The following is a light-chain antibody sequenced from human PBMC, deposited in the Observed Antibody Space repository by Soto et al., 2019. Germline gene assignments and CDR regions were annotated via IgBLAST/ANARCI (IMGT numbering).Light chain of an antibody. J-gene: IGKJ1*01. CDR2: GAS. V-gene: IGKV3-20*01. CDR3: QQYYSPPLT. CDR1: QSVRRTS. Sequence: IVLTQSPGTLSLSPGERAALSCRASQSVRRTSLAWYQQKPGQAPRLLIYGASSRDTGIPDRFSGSGSGTDFSLTISRLQPEDFAVYYCQQYYSPPLTFGQGTKVEIK.